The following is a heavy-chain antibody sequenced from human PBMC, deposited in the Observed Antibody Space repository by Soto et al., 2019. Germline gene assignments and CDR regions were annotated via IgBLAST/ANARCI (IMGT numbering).Heavy chain of an antibody. J-gene: IGHJ3*02. Sequence: QVQLVESGGGVVQPGRSLRLSCAASGFTFSSYGMHWVRQAPGKGLEWVAVISYDGSNKYYADSVKGRFTISRDNSKNTLYLQMNSVRAEDTAVYYCAKDYFDIVVVVAAGGAFDIWGQGIMVTVSS. CDR3: AKDYFDIVVVVAAGGAFDI. CDR2: ISYDGSNK. CDR1: GFTFSSYG. D-gene: IGHD2-15*01. V-gene: IGHV3-30*18.